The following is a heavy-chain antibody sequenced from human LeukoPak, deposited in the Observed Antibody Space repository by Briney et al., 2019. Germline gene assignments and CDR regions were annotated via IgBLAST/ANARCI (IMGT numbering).Heavy chain of an antibody. D-gene: IGHD2-15*01. CDR3: ARGTVVFGMDV. J-gene: IGHJ6*02. CDR2: IYYSGST. Sequence: SETLSLICTISGGSISSYYWSWIRQPPGKGLDWIGYIYYSGSTNYNPSLKSRVTMSVDTSKNQFSLKLSSVTATDTAVYYCARGTVVFGMDVWGQGTTVTVSS. CDR1: GGSISSYY. V-gene: IGHV4-59*01.